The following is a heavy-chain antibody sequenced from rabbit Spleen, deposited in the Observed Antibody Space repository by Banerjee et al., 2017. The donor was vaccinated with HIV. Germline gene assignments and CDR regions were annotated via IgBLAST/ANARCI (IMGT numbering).Heavy chain of an antibody. CDR3: ARDSGSYDYIDVYFNL. Sequence: QEQLEESGGDLVKPEGSLTLTCTASRFSFSSSYDMCWVRQAPGKGLEWIGCIYTGNGKMYYASWAKGRYTISKTSSTTVTLQMTSLTAADTATYFCARDSGSYDYIDVYFNLWGPGTLVTVS. D-gene: IGHD6-1*01. J-gene: IGHJ4*01. CDR1: RFSFSSSYD. CDR2: IYTGNGKM. V-gene: IGHV1S45*01.